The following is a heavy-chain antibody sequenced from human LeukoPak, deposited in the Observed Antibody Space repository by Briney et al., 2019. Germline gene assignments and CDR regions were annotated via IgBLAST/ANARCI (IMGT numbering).Heavy chain of an antibody. CDR2: ISSNGGST. J-gene: IGHJ4*02. CDR1: GFTFSSYA. V-gene: IGHV3-64D*06. CDR3: VKDTSVSLREHYFDY. Sequence: GGSLRLSCSASGFTFSSYAMHWVRQAPGKGLEYVSAISSNGGSTYYADSVKGRFTISRDNPKNTLYLQMSSLRAEDTAVYYCVKDTSVSLREHYFDYWGQGTLVTVPS. D-gene: IGHD1-26*01.